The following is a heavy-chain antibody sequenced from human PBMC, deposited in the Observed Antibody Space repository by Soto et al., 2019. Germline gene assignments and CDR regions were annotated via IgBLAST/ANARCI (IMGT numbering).Heavy chain of an antibody. CDR2: INPASGST. CDR1: GYTFTHYY. D-gene: IGHD6-13*01. CDR3: ARDLAAGDL. Sequence: QVQLVQSGAEVKKPGASVKVSCRTSGYTFTHYYIHWVRQAPGQGLEWLGIINPASGSTNYAQDFQGRVTLTMDTSTTTVYMELSGLRAEDTAIFYCARDLAAGDLWGPGTLVTVSS. J-gene: IGHJ5*02. V-gene: IGHV1-46*01.